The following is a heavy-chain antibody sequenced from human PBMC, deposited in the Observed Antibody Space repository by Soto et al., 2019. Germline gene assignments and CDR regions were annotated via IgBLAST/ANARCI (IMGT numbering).Heavy chain of an antibody. V-gene: IGHV5-10-1*04. CDR1: GYTFTRYW. CDR2: IDPSDSYT. CDR3: ATLAGTGSYRDLYFDN. Sequence: GESLKISCKGSGYTFTRYWISWVRQMPGKGLELMGRIDPSDSYTTYSPSFQGQVTVSADQSISTVYLQWSSLKASDTAMYYCATLAGTGSYRDLYFDNWGQGTPVTVSS. J-gene: IGHJ4*02. D-gene: IGHD1-26*01.